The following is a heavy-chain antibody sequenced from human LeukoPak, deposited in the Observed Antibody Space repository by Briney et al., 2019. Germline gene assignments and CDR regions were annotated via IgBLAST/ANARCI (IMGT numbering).Heavy chain of an antibody. CDR2: INPNSGGT. CDR3: ARGGGGYCSSTSCYCYYYYMDV. CDR1: GYTFTGYY. V-gene: IGHV1-2*02. Sequence: ASVKVSCKASGYTFTGYYLHWVRQAPGQGLEWMVWINPNSGGTNYAQKFQGRVTMTRDTSISTAYMELSRLRSDDTAVYYCARGGGGYCSSTSCYCYYYYMDVCGKGTTVTVSS. D-gene: IGHD2-2*01. J-gene: IGHJ6*03.